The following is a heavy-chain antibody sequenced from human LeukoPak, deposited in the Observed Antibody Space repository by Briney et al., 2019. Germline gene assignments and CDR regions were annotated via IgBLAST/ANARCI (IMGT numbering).Heavy chain of an antibody. CDR1: GYTFTSYG. V-gene: IGHV1-18*01. J-gene: IGHJ4*02. CDR3: ARGQGIRYYYDSSGYYLFDY. CDR2: ISAYNGNT. Sequence: ASVKVPCKASGYTFTSYGISWVRQAPGQGLEWMGWISAYNGNTNYAQKLQGRVTMTTDTSTSTAYMELRSLRSDDTAVYYCARGQGIRYYYDSSGYYLFDYWGQGTLVTVSS. D-gene: IGHD3-22*01.